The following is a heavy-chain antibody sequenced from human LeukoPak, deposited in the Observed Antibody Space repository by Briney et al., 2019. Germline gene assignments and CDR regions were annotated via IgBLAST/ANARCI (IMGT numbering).Heavy chain of an antibody. Sequence: GASVKVSCKASGGTFSSYAISWVRQAPGQGLEWMGGIIPIFGTANYAQKFQGRVTIIADESTSTAYMELSSLRSEDTAVYYCASQAKRRDGYKYWGQGTLVTVSS. CDR2: IIPIFGTA. J-gene: IGHJ4*02. V-gene: IGHV1-69*13. CDR3: ASQAKRRDGYKY. CDR1: GGTFSSYA. D-gene: IGHD5-24*01.